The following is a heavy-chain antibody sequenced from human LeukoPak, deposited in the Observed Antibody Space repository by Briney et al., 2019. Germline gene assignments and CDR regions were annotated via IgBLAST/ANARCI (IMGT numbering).Heavy chain of an antibody. J-gene: IGHJ3*02. CDR3: AKDLLSITVTPEIGAFDI. CDR1: GFTFSSYA. D-gene: IGHD4-17*01. CDR2: ISGSGGGT. Sequence: GGSLRLSCAASGFTFSSYAMSWVRQAPGKGLEWVSAISGSGGGTYYADSVKGRFTISRDNSKNTLYLQMNSLRAEDTAVYYCAKDLLSITVTPEIGAFDIWGQGTMVTVSS. V-gene: IGHV3-23*01.